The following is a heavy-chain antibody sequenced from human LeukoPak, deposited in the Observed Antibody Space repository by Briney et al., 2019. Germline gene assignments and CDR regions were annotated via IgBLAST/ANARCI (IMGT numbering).Heavy chain of an antibody. J-gene: IGHJ6*03. CDR3: ARGTTIFGVVSGTYYMDV. V-gene: IGHV1-69*13. CDR1: GGTFSSYA. D-gene: IGHD3-3*01. Sequence: ASVKVSCKASGGTFSSYAISWVRQAPGQGLEWMGGIIPIFGTANYAQKFQGRVTITADESTSTAYMELSSLRSEDTAVYYCARGTTIFGVVSGTYYMDVWGKGTTVTVSS. CDR2: IIPIFGTA.